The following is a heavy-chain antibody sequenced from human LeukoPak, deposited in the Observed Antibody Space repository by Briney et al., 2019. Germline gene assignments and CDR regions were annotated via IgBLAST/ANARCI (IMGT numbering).Heavy chain of an antibody. Sequence: PGGSLRLSCAASGFTFSSYAMSWFHQAPGKGLEWVSGISGSGGSTSYADSVRGRFTISRDNSKNTLYVQMNSLRAEDTAVYYCATAGGFYSDYWGQGTLVTVSS. CDR2: ISGSGGST. CDR3: ATAGGFYSDY. CDR1: GFTFSSYA. D-gene: IGHD1-1*01. J-gene: IGHJ4*02. V-gene: IGHV3-23*01.